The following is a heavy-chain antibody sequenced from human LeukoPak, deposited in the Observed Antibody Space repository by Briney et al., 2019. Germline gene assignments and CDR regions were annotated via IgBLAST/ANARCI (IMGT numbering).Heavy chain of an antibody. CDR3: ARDKYGDNYFDY. D-gene: IGHD4-17*01. Sequence: PSETLSLTCTVSGGSISSYYWSWIRQPPGKGLEWIGYIYYSGSTNYNPSLKSRVTISVDTSKNQFSLKLSSVTAADTAVYYCARDKYGDNYFDYWGQGTLVTVSS. CDR2: IYYSGST. CDR1: GGSISSYY. J-gene: IGHJ4*02. V-gene: IGHV4-59*01.